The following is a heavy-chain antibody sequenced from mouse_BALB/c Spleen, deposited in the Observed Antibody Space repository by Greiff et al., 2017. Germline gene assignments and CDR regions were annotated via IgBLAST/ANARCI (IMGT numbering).Heavy chain of an antibody. CDR2: ISSGSSTI. V-gene: IGHV5-17*02. Sequence: EVMLVESGGGLVKPGGSLKLSCAASGFTFSSFGMHWVRQAPEKGLEWVAYISSGSSTIYYADTVKGRFTISRDNPKNTLFLQMTSLRSEDTAMYYCARGGYDAMDYWGQGTSVTVSS. CDR3: ARGGYDAMDY. J-gene: IGHJ4*01. CDR1: GFTFSSFG. D-gene: IGHD2-14*01.